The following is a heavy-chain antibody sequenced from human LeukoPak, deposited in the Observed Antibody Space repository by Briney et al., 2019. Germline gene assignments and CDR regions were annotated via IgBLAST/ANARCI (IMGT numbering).Heavy chain of an antibody. CDR3: ARGWYDSSGYYYGIDDYYYYMDV. V-gene: IGHV1-18*01. J-gene: IGHJ6*03. CDR2: ISAYNGNT. Sequence: ASVKVSCKASGYTFTSYGISWVRQAPGQGLEWMGWISAYNGNTNYAQKLQGRVTMTTDTSTSTAYMELRSPRSDDTAVYYCARGWYDSSGYYYGIDDYYYYMDVWGKGTTVTVSS. CDR1: GYTFTSYG. D-gene: IGHD3-22*01.